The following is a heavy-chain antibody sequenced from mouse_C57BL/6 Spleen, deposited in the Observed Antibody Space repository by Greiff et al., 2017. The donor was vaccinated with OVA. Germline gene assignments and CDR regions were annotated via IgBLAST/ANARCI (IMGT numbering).Heavy chain of an antibody. Sequence: EVKLMESGPGLVKPSQSLSLTCSVTGYSITSGYYWNWIRQFPGNKLEWMGYISYDGSNNYNPSLKNRISITRDTSKNQFFLKLNSVTTEDTATXYCANYYGRDYAMDYWGQGTSVTVSS. J-gene: IGHJ4*01. CDR1: GYSITSGYY. V-gene: IGHV3-6*01. CDR3: ANYYGRDYAMDY. CDR2: ISYDGSN. D-gene: IGHD1-1*01.